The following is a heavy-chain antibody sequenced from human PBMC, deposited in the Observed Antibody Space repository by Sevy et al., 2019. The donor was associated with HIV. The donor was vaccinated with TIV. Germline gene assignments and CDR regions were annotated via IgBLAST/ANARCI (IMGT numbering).Heavy chain of an antibody. CDR2: MSPKTGAT. CDR1: GYSFDSYD. CDR3: AGGGNGDFWSYEYYYYGMDV. D-gene: IGHD3-3*01. V-gene: IGHV1-8*01. J-gene: IGHJ6*02. Sequence: ASVKVSCEASGYSFDSYDINWVRQATGQGLEWMGWMSPKTGATGFAQKFKGRVTMTRNRSISTAYMELSSLTNEDTAVYYCAGGGNGDFWSYEYYYYGMDVWGQGTTVTVSS.